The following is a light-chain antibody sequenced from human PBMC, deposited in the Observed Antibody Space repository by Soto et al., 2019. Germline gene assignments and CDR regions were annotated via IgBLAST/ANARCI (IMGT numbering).Light chain of an antibody. CDR2: EVS. V-gene: IGLV2-14*01. CDR3: CSYTDSRTHI. Sequence: QSALTQPASVSGSPGQSITISCTGTSSDVGGYNYVSWYQQHPGKAPKLIIFEVSYRPSGISNRFSASKSGGTASLTISGLQADDEADYYCCSYTDSRTHIFGRGTKV. CDR1: SSDVGGYNY. J-gene: IGLJ1*01.